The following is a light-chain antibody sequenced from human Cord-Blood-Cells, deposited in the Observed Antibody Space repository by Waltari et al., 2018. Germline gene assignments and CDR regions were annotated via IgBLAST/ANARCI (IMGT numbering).Light chain of an antibody. V-gene: IGKV4-1*01. Sequence: DLVMTQSPDSLAVSLGERATINCKSSQSVLYSSNNKNYLAWYQQKPGQPPKLLIYWASTRESGVPDRFSGSGSGTDFTLTISSLQAEDVAVYYCQQYYSTPRTFGQGTKVEI. CDR2: WAS. CDR1: QSVLYSSNNKNY. J-gene: IGKJ1*01. CDR3: QQYYSTPRT.